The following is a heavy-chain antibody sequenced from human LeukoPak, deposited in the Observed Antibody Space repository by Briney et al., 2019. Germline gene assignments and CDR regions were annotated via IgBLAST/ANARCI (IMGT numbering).Heavy chain of an antibody. V-gene: IGHV4-34*01. CDR1: GGSFSGYY. CDR2: INHSGST. J-gene: IGHJ4*02. Sequence: SETLSITCAVYGGSFSGYYWSWIRQPPGKGLERIGEINHSGSTNYNPSLKSRVTISVDTSKNQFSLKLSSVTAADTAVYYCARGPRGSGGNDYWGQGTLVTVSS. D-gene: IGHD2-15*01. CDR3: ARGPRGSGGNDY.